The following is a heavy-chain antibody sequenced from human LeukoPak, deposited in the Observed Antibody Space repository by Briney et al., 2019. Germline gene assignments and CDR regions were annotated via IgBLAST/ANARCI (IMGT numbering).Heavy chain of an antibody. CDR2: ISSSSSYI. J-gene: IGHJ5*02. D-gene: IGHD2-15*01. CDR1: GFTFSSYS. CDR3: ARDLCSGGSCYSLTFWFDP. V-gene: IGHV3-21*01. Sequence: GGSLRLSCAASGFTFSSYSMNWVRQAPGKGLEWVSSISSSSSYIYYADSVKGRFTISRDNAKNSLYLQMNSLRAEDTAVYYCARDLCSGGSCYSLTFWFDPWGQGTLVTVSS.